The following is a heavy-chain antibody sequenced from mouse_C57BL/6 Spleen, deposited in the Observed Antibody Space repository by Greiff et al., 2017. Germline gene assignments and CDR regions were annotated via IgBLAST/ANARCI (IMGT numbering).Heavy chain of an antibody. V-gene: IGHV2-2*01. J-gene: IGHJ4*01. CDR2: IWSGGST. D-gene: IGHD2-4*01. CDR1: GFSLTSSG. Sequence: VQLQQSGPGLVQPSQSLSITCTVSGFSLTSSGVHWVRQSPGKGLEWLGGIWSGGSTDYNAAFISRLSISKDNSKSQVFCKMNSLQADDTAIYYGARKGDDYDRWRPMDDWGQGTSVTVSS. CDR3: ARKGDDYDRWRPMDD.